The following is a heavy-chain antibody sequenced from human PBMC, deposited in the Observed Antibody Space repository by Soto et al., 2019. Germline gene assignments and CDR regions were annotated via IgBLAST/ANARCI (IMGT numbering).Heavy chain of an antibody. Sequence: HVQLVQSGAEVKKPGASVKVSCTASGYTFTSYGISWVRQAPGQGLEWMGWISAYNGNTNYAQKLQGRVTMTTDTSRSRAYMGLRSLRSDDTAVYYCARERSHYSDSSGYYLGGPDYWGQGNLVSVSS. J-gene: IGHJ4*02. D-gene: IGHD3-22*01. CDR3: ARERSHYSDSSGYYLGGPDY. CDR2: ISAYNGNT. V-gene: IGHV1-18*01. CDR1: GYTFTSYG.